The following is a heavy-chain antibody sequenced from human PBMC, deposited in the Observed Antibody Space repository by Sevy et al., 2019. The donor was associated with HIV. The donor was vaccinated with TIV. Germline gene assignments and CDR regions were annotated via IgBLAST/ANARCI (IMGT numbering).Heavy chain of an antibody. CDR1: GYTFTSYD. D-gene: IGHD3-16*02. CDR3: ARKRGVIRYYYGMDV. J-gene: IGHJ6*02. CDR2: MNPNSGNT. V-gene: IGHV1-8*01. Sequence: ASVKVSCKASGYTFTSYDINWVRQATGQGLEWMGWMNPNSGNTGYAQKFQGRVTMTRNTSISTAYMELSSLRSEDTAMYYCARKRGVIRYYYGMDVWGQGTTVTVSS.